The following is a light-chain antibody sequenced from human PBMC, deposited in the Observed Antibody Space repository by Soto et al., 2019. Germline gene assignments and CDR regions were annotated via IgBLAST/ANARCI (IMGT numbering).Light chain of an antibody. J-gene: IGLJ1*01. V-gene: IGLV2-8*01. CDR2: DVS. CDR3: SSYAGTYIV. Sequence: ALTQPPSASGSPGQSVAISCTGTSSDVGGYDYVSWYQQHPGKAPKLMIYDVSKRPSGVPDRFSGSKSGNTASLTVSGLQAEDEADYYCSSYAGTYIVFGTGTKVTVL. CDR1: SSDVGGYDY.